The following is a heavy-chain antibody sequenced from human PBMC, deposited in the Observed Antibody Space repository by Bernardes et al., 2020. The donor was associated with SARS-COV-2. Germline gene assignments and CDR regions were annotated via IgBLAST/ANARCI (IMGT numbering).Heavy chain of an antibody. CDR1: GFTFSNYA. D-gene: IGHD6-13*01. V-gene: IGHV3-23*01. CDR2: ISGPGRT. Sequence: GGSLRLSCAASGFTFSNYAMSWVRQAPGKGLEWVSDISGPGRTYYADSVRGRFTISRDNSKNTLYLEMNSLRVEDTAVYYCAKELAYGSSWRDYSYYFGMDVWGQGTTGTVSS. J-gene: IGHJ6*02. CDR3: AKELAYGSSWRDYSYYFGMDV.